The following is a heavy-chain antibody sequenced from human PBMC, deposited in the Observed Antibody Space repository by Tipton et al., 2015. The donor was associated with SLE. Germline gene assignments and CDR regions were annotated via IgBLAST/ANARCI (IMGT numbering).Heavy chain of an antibody. CDR1: GFTFDDYA. J-gene: IGHJ6*02. V-gene: IGHV3-9*03. CDR2: ISWNSGSI. Sequence: SGFTFDDYAMHWVRQAPGKGLEWVSGISWNSGSIGYADSVKGRFTISRDNAKNSLYLQMNSLRAEDMALYYCAKDQSRNYYYYGMDVCGQGTTVTVSS. CDR3: AKDQSRNYYYYGMDV. D-gene: IGHD1-14*01.